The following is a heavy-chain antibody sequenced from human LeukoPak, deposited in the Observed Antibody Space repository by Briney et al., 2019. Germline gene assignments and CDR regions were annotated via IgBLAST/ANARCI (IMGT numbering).Heavy chain of an antibody. D-gene: IGHD2-15*01. J-gene: IGHJ3*02. CDR2: INPNSGGT. Sequence: GASVKVSCKASGYTFTCYYMHWVRQAPGQGLEWMGWINPNSGGTNYAQKFQGRVTMTRDTSISTAYMELSRLRSDDTAVYYCARYVVVVVAGGEHDAFDIWRPGTMVTVSS. CDR3: ARYVVVVVAGGEHDAFDI. CDR1: GYTFTCYY. V-gene: IGHV1-2*02.